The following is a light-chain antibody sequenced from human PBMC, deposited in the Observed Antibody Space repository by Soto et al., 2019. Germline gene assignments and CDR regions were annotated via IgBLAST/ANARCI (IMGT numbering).Light chain of an antibody. V-gene: IGLV1-44*01. J-gene: IGLJ2*01. Sequence: QSVLTQPPSASGTPGQRVTISCSGSSSNIGSNTVNWYQQLPGTAPRLLMYSNNQRPSGVPDRFSGSKSGTSASLAISGLQSEDEADYYCAAWDGSRNGVVFGGGTKLTVL. CDR2: SNN. CDR1: SSNIGSNT. CDR3: AAWDGSRNGVV.